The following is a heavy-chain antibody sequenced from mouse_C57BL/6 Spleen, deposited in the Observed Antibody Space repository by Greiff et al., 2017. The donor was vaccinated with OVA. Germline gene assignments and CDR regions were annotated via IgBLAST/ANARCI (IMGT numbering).Heavy chain of an antibody. Sequence: DVKLQESGGGLVQPGGSMKLSCVASGFTFSNYWMNWVRQSPEKGLEWVAQIRLKSDNYATHYAESVKGRFTISRDDSKSSVYLQMNNLRAEDTGIYYCTKITTVVREAWFAYWGQGTLVTVSA. D-gene: IGHD1-1*01. V-gene: IGHV6-3*01. J-gene: IGHJ3*01. CDR3: TKITTVVREAWFAY. CDR1: GFTFSNYW. CDR2: IRLKSDNYAT.